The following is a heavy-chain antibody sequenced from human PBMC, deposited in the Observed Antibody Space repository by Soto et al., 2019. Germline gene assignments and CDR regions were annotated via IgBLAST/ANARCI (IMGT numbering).Heavy chain of an antibody. V-gene: IGHV3-30*18. CDR1: GFTFSSYG. CDR3: AKVPIGYSSGWTPCYFDY. CDR2: ISYDGSNK. J-gene: IGHJ4*02. Sequence: QVQLVESGGGVVQPGRSLRLSCAASGFTFSSYGMHWVRQAPGKGLEWVAVISYDGSNKYYADSVKGRFTISRDNSKNTLYLQMNSLRAEDTAVYYCAKVPIGYSSGWTPCYFDYWGQGTLVPVSS. D-gene: IGHD6-19*01.